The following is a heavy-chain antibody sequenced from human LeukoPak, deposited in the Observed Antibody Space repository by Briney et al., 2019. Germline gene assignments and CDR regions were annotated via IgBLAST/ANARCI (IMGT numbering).Heavy chain of an antibody. CDR1: GGSFSGYY. CDR2: INHSGST. V-gene: IGHV4-34*01. Sequence: SETLSLTCAVYGGSFSGYYWSWIRRPPGKGLEWIGEINHSGSTNYNPSLKSRVTISVDTSEKQFSLKLTSVTAADTAVYYCARRLDIWGQGTMATVSS. J-gene: IGHJ3*02. CDR3: ARRLDI. D-gene: IGHD5-12*01.